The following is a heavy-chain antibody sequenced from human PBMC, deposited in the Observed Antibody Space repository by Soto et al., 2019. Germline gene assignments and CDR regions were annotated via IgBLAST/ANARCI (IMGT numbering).Heavy chain of an antibody. Sequence: PLSLSCAASGVTFSSHAMHWVRQAPGKGLEWVAVISYDGSNKYYADSVKGRFTISRDNSKNTLYLQMNSLRAEDTAVYYCARVRSSGWRGAFDIWGQGTMVTVAS. CDR2: ISYDGSNK. CDR1: GVTFSSHA. V-gene: IGHV3-30-3*01. D-gene: IGHD6-19*01. CDR3: ARVRSSGWRGAFDI. J-gene: IGHJ3*02.